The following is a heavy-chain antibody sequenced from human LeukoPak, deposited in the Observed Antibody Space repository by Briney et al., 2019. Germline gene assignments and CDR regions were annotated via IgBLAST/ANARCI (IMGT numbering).Heavy chain of an antibody. CDR1: GYTFTDYY. D-gene: IGHD3-22*01. Sequence: ASVKVSCKTSGYTFTDYYIYWVRQAPGQGLEWLGWINPNSGGTNYAQKFQGRVTMTSDTSISTAYMELSRLTSDDTAVYYCARGLLYYDSSGYYENFDYWGQGTLVTVSS. V-gene: IGHV1-2*02. CDR2: INPNSGGT. CDR3: ARGLLYYDSSGYYENFDY. J-gene: IGHJ4*02.